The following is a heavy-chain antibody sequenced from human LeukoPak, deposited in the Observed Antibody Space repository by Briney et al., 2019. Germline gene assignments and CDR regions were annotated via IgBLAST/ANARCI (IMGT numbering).Heavy chain of an antibody. J-gene: IGHJ6*02. CDR2: IYYSGST. V-gene: IGHV4-39*01. Sequence: SETLSLTCTVSGGSISSSSYSWGWIRQPPGKGLEWIGSIYYSGSTYYNPSLKSRVTISVDTSKNQFSLKLSSVTAADTAVYYCASSLGYCSGGSCYSVYYYYGMDVWGQGTTVTVSS. D-gene: IGHD2-15*01. CDR1: GGSISSSSYS. CDR3: ASSLGYCSGGSCYSVYYYYGMDV.